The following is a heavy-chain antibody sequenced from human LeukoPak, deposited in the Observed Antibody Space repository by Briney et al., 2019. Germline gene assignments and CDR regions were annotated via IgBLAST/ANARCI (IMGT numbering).Heavy chain of an antibody. CDR2: INVHKGNT. D-gene: IGHD3-10*01. J-gene: IGHJ4*02. V-gene: IGHV1-18*01. CDR1: GNIFNTYG. Sequence: AASVKVSCKDSGNIFNTYGFSWVRQAPGQGLEWIGWINVHKGNTNYAQKFQGRVTMTADTSTSTVYMELRSLTSDDTAVYYCAREEYLSGSYVDDWGQGTLVTVSS. CDR3: AREEYLSGSYVDD.